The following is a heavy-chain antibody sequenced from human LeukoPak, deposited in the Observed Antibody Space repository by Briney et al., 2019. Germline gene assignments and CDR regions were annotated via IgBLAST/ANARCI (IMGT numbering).Heavy chain of an antibody. D-gene: IGHD4-17*01. CDR1: GGSISSYY. V-gene: IGHV4-59*01. J-gene: IGHJ4*02. Sequence: PSETLSLTCTGSGGSISSYYWSWIRQPPGKGLEWIGYIYYRGSTNYNPSLKSRVTISVDTSKNQFSLKLSSVTAADTAVYYCARVLMTTPFDYWGQGTLVTVSS. CDR2: IYYRGST. CDR3: ARVLMTTPFDY.